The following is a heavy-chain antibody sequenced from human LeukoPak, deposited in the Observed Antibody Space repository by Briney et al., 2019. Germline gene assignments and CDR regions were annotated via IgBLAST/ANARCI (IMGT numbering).Heavy chain of an antibody. J-gene: IGHJ2*01. CDR3: ARGSGYDSPYWYFDL. CDR1: GYTFTGYY. D-gene: IGHD5-12*01. Sequence: GASVKVSCKPSGYTFTGYYLHWVRQAPGQGLEWMGWINPNTGATIYAEKFQGRVTMTTDTSTSTAYMELRSLRSDDTAVYYCARGSGYDSPYWYFDLWGRGTLVTVSS. CDR2: INPNTGAT. V-gene: IGHV1-2*02.